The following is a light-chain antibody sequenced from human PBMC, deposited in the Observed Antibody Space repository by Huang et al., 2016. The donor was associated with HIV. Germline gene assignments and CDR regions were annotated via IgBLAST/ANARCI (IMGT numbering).Light chain of an antibody. J-gene: IGKJ3*01. CDR3: MQAIQIPT. CDR1: QSLLHRNGYNY. Sequence: DIVMTQSPLSLPVTPGEPASISCRSSQSLLHRNGYNYLVWYLQKPGQSPQLLIYLGSNRASGVPDRFSGSGSGTDFTLKISRVEAEDVGIYYCMQAIQIPTFGPGTKVDIK. V-gene: IGKV2-28*01. CDR2: LGS.